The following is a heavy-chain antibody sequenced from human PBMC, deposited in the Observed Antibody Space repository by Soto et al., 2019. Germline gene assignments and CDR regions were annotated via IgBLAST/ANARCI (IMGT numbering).Heavy chain of an antibody. J-gene: IGHJ3*02. Sequence: GGSLRLSCAASGFTFSSYSMNWVRQAPGKGLEWVSSISSSSSYIYYADSVKGRFTISRDNAKNPLYLQMNSLRAEDTAVYYCARVHPYYYDSSGYYYEAFDIWGQGTMVTVSS. CDR1: GFTFSSYS. CDR2: ISSSSSYI. CDR3: ARVHPYYYDSSGYYYEAFDI. V-gene: IGHV3-21*01. D-gene: IGHD3-22*01.